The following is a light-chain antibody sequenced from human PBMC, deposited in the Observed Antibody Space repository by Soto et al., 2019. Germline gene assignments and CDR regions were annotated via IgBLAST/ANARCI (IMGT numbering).Light chain of an antibody. V-gene: IGKV4-1*01. CDR3: HQYYATPRT. J-gene: IGKJ1*01. CDR1: QSLLYSSNNKNY. Sequence: DIVMTQSPDSLAVSLGERATIDCKSSQSLLYSSNNKNYLAWYQQKPGQPPKLLIYWASIRESGVPDRVSGGGSGTDFTLSISSLQADDVAVYYCHQYYATPRTFGQGTKVEVK. CDR2: WAS.